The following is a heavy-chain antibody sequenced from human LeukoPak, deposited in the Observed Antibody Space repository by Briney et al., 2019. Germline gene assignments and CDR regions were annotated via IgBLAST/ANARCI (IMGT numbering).Heavy chain of an antibody. CDR3: ARDLYRIVVVPHYFDY. J-gene: IGHJ4*02. D-gene: IGHD3-22*01. Sequence: PGGSLRLSCAASGFIVSHNYMSWVRQAPGKGLESVSLIYSGGSTYYTDSVKGRFTISRDNAKNSLYLQMNSLRAEDTAVYYCARDLYRIVVVPHYFDYWGQGTLVTVSS. CDR2: IYSGGST. V-gene: IGHV3-53*01. CDR1: GFIVSHNY.